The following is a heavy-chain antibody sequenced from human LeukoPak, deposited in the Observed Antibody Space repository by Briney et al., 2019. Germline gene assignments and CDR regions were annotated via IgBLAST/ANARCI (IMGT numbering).Heavy chain of an antibody. D-gene: IGHD2-2*01. CDR3: ARDSRPYCSSTSCANWFDP. V-gene: IGHV1-18*01. CDR1: RSTFTSYA. J-gene: IGHJ5*02. CDR2: TSAYNGNT. Sequence: GAPVKLSCTASRSTFTSYAISWVRQAPGHRLEWMGWTSAYNGNTNYAQKLQGRVTMTTDTSTSTAYMELRSLRSDDTAVYYCARDSRPYCSSTSCANWFDPWGEGTLVTVSS.